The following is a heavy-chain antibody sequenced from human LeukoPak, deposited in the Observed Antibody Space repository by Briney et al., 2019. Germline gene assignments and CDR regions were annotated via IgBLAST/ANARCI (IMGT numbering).Heavy chain of an antibody. CDR3: AGTYYDILTGYETGMDV. Sequence: ASVKVSCKVSGYTLTELSMHWVRQAPGKGLEWMGGFDPEDGETIYAQKFQGRVTITRDTSASTAYMELSSLRSEDTAVYYCAGTYYDILTGYETGMDVWGQGTTVTVSS. CDR1: GYTLTELS. V-gene: IGHV1-24*01. CDR2: FDPEDGET. J-gene: IGHJ6*02. D-gene: IGHD3-9*01.